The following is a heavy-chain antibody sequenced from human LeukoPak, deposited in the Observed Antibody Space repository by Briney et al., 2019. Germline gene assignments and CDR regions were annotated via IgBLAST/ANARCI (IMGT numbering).Heavy chain of an antibody. CDR2: ISDSGDIT. J-gene: IGHJ6*02. CDR3: TKKITMVRGINYGMDV. CDR1: GFTFSNYA. D-gene: IGHD3-10*01. V-gene: IGHV3-23*01. Sequence: GGSLRLSCAASGFTFSNYALNWVRQAPGKGLEWVSIISDSGDITDYADSVKGRFTISRDNSKNMLYLQVNSLRAEDTAVYFCTKKITMVRGINYGMDVWGQGTTVTVSS.